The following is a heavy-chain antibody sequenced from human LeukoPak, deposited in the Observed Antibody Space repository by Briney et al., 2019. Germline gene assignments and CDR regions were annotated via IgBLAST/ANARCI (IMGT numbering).Heavy chain of an antibody. CDR1: GGSFNTYY. J-gene: IGHJ4*02. CDR3: ARWIVVVPAARRYFDY. V-gene: IGHV4-34*01. D-gene: IGHD2-2*01. CDR2: INHSGST. Sequence: SETLSLTCAVYGGSFNTYYWSWFRQPPGKGLEWIGEINHSGSTNYNPSLKSRVTISVDTSKNQFSPKLSSVTAADTAVYYCARWIVVVPAARRYFDYWGQGTLVTVSS.